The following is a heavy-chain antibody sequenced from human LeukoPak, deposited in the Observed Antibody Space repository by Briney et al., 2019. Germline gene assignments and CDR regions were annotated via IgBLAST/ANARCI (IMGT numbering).Heavy chain of an antibody. D-gene: IGHD3-3*01. J-gene: IGHJ4*02. Sequence: SETLSLTCAVYGGSFSGYYWSWIRQPPGKGLEWIGEINHSGSTNYNPSLKSRVTISVDTSKNQFSLKLSSVTAADTAVYYCARGGYDFWSGYHSSGLFDYWGQGTLVTVSS. CDR1: GGSFSGYY. CDR3: ARGGYDFWSGYHSSGLFDY. CDR2: INHSGST. V-gene: IGHV4-34*01.